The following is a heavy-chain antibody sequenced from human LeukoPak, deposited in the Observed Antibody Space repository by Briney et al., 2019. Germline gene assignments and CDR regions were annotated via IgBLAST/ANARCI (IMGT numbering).Heavy chain of an antibody. CDR2: VYPGDSET. V-gene: IGHV5-51*01. CDR3: ATTSRHFDY. J-gene: IGHJ4*02. Sequence: GESLKISCKGSGYSFTSYWIGWVRQMPGRGLEWMGIVYPGDSETRYSTSFQGQVTISADKSITTAYLHWSSLRASDTAIYYCATTSRHFDYWGQGTLLTVSS. CDR1: GYSFTSYW. D-gene: IGHD6-6*01.